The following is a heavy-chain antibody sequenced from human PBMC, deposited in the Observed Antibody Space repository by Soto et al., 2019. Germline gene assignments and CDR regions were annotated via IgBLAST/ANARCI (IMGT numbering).Heavy chain of an antibody. CDR2: SSNSGTYT. J-gene: IGHJ4*02. D-gene: IGHD3-10*02. V-gene: IGHV3-11*06. Sequence: GGSLRLSCAAPGFTFSDYYMSWIRQAPGKGLEWLSYSSNSGTYTRYADSVKGRFSISRDNAKNSLYLQINSLRGEDSATYYCARSGDNYNVLDYWGQGTPVTVSS. CDR1: GFTFSDYY. CDR3: ARSGDNYNVLDY.